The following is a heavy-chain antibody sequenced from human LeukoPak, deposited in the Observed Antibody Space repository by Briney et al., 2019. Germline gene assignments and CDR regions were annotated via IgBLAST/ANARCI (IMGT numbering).Heavy chain of an antibody. CDR2: INHSGST. Sequence: SETLSLTCAVYGGSLSGYYWSWVRQPPGKGLEWIGEINHSGSTNYNPSLKSRVTISVDTSKNQFSLKLSSVTAAATAVYYCARGPFDYWGQGTLVTVSS. CDR3: ARGPFDY. CDR1: GGSLSGYY. J-gene: IGHJ4*02. V-gene: IGHV4-34*01.